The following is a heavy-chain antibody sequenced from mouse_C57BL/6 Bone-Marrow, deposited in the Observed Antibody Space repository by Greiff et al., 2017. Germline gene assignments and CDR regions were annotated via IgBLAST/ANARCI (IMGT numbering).Heavy chain of an antibody. CDR2: INPGSGGT. CDR3: ARGGFDY. J-gene: IGHJ2*01. Sequence: VQLQQSGAELVRPGTSVKVSCTASGYAFTNYSLAWVKQRPGPGLEWIGVINPGSGGTNYHAKFKGKATLTADKSSSTAYMPLSSLTSEDAAVDFCARGGFDYWGQGTTLTVSS. CDR1: GYAFTNYS. V-gene: IGHV1-54*01.